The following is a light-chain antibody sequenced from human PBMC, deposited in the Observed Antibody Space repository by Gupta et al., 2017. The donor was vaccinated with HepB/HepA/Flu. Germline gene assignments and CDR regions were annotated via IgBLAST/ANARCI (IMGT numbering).Light chain of an antibody. CDR1: SSDVGTYNS. J-gene: IGLJ3*02. CDR3: SSYTTTSTGV. V-gene: IGLV2-14*01. CDR2: EVS. Sequence: QSALTQPASVSGSPGQSLTLSGTGISSDVGTYNSVSWYQQHPGKAPKLMIFEVSNRPSGVSDRFSGAKSGNTASLTISGLQAEDEADYYCSSYTTTSTGVFGGGTKLTVL.